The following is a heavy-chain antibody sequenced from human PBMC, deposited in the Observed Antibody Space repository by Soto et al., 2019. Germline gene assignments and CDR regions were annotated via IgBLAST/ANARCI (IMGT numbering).Heavy chain of an antibody. CDR1: GFTFDDYA. CDR2: ISWNSGSI. V-gene: IGHV3-9*01. D-gene: IGHD3-22*01. CDR3: AKVRADGYYDSSGTFDY. J-gene: IGHJ4*02. Sequence: EVQLVESGGGLVQPGRSLRLSCAASGFTFDDYAMHWVRQAPGKGLEWVSGISWNSGSIGYADSVKGRFTISRDNAKNSLYLQMNSLRAEDTALYYCAKVRADGYYDSSGTFDYWGQGTLVTVSS.